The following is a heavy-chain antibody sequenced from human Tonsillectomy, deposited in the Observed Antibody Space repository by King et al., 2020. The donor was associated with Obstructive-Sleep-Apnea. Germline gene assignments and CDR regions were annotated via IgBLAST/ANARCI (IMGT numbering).Heavy chain of an antibody. V-gene: IGHV3-30*04. D-gene: IGHD3-3*01. Sequence: VQLVESGGGMVQPGRSLRLSCAASGFTFSSYAMHWVRQAPGKGLEWVAVISYDGSHKYYTDSVKGRFTISRDNSKNTLYLQMNSLRAEDTAVYYCARVGYYDFWSGYYGGGDYWGQGTLVTVSS. J-gene: IGHJ4*02. CDR3: ARVGYYDFWSGYYGGGDY. CDR1: GFTFSSYA. CDR2: ISYDGSHK.